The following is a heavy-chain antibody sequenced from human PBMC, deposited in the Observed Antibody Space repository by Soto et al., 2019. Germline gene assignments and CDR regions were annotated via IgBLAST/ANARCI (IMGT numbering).Heavy chain of an antibody. Sequence: PGGSLRLSCAASGFTFDDYAMHWVRQAPGKGLEWVSGISWNSGSIGYADSVKGRFTISRDNAKNSLYLQMNSLRAEDTALYYCAKGGTGVTRREFDYWGQGTLVTVSS. J-gene: IGHJ4*02. CDR2: ISWNSGSI. D-gene: IGHD4-17*01. CDR3: AKGGTGVTRREFDY. V-gene: IGHV3-9*01. CDR1: GFTFDDYA.